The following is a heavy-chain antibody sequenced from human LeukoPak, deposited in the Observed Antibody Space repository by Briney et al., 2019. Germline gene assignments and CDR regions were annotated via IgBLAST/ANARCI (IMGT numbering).Heavy chain of an antibody. CDR2: IYTSGST. CDR3: ARHHGSEYSSSSENYFDY. D-gene: IGHD6-6*01. V-gene: IGHV4-4*09. Sequence: SETLSLTCTVSGGSISSYYWSWIRQPPGKGLEWIGYIYTSGSTNYNPSLKSRVTISVDTSKNQFSLKLSSVTAADTAVYYCARHHGSEYSSSSENYFDYWGQGTLVTVSS. J-gene: IGHJ4*02. CDR1: GGSISSYY.